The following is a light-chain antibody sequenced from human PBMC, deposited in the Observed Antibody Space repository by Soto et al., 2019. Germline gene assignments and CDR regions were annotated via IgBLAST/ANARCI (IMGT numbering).Light chain of an antibody. J-gene: IGKJ5*01. Sequence: VSQSPSSLAASLGDRVTITCRASQTIGTYVNWYRQKSGAAPELLIYDASTLQSGVPSRFRGGGSGTEFTLTISSLQPEDFATYYCQQANSFPITFGQGTRLEIK. CDR3: QQANSFPIT. V-gene: IGKV1-39*01. CDR1: QTIGTY. CDR2: DAS.